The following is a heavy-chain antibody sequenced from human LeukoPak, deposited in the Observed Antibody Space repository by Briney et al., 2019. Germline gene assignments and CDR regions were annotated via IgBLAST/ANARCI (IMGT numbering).Heavy chain of an antibody. CDR2: IYSGGST. D-gene: IGHD1-26*01. CDR3: ATDKRGATKAYYYYGMDV. J-gene: IGHJ6*02. V-gene: IGHV3-53*01. Sequence: GGSLRLSCAASGFTVSSNYMSWVRQAPGKGLEWVSVIYSGGSTYYADSVKGRFTISRDNSKNTLYLQMNSLRAEDTAVYYCATDKRGATKAYYYYGMDVWGQGTTVTVSS. CDR1: GFTVSSNY.